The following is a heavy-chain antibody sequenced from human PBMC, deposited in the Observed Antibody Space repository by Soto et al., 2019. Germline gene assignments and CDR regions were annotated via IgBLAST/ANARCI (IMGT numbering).Heavy chain of an antibody. CDR1: GFTFSSYG. CDR2: IWYDGSNK. J-gene: IGHJ5*02. CDR3: ARDLGPDGVPAANWFVP. Sequence: QVQLVESGGGVVQPGRSLRLSCAASGFTFSSYGMHWVRQAPGKGLEWVAVIWYDGSNKYYADSVKGRFTISRDNSKNTLYLQMNTLRGEDTSVYYCARDLGPDGVPAANWFVPWGQGTLVTVSS. V-gene: IGHV3-33*01. D-gene: IGHD2-2*01.